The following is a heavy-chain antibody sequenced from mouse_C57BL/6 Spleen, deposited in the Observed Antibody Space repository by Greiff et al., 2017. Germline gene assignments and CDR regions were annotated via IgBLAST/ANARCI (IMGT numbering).Heavy chain of an antibody. Sequence: VQLQQPGTELVKPGASVKLSCTASGYTFTSYWMHWVKPRPGPGLAWIGNINPCNGGTNYNEQFKNKAPLTVDKSSSTAYMQLSSLTSEDSAVYYCARTDIRFFITTVVAPMDYWGQGTSVTVSS. CDR3: ARTDIRFFITTVVAPMDY. D-gene: IGHD1-1*01. J-gene: IGHJ4*01. CDR2: INPCNGGT. CDR1: GYTFTSYW. V-gene: IGHV1-53*01.